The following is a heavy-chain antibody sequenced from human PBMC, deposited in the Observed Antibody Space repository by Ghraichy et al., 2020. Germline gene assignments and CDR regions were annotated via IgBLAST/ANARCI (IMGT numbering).Heavy chain of an antibody. CDR3: AKDLAGRGSYRNWFDP. D-gene: IGHD1-26*01. CDR1: GFTFSSYG. V-gene: IGHV3-30*18. Sequence: GGSLRLSCAASGFTFSSYGMHWVRQAPGKGLEWVAVISYDGSNKYYADSVKGRFTISRDNSKNTLYLQMNSLRAEDTAVYYCAKDLAGRGSYRNWFDPWGQGTLLPVSS. J-gene: IGHJ5*02. CDR2: ISYDGSNK.